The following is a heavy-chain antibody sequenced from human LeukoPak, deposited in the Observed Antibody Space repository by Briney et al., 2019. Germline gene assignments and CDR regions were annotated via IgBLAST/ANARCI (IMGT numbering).Heavy chain of an antibody. Sequence: SETLSLTCTVSGGSISSSSYYWGWIRQPPGKGLEWIGSIYYSGSTYYNPSLKSRVTISVDTSKNQFSLKLSSVTAADTAVYYCARKSGSFDYWGQGTLVTVSS. CDR3: ARKSGSFDY. CDR2: IYYSGST. J-gene: IGHJ4*02. D-gene: IGHD2-15*01. V-gene: IGHV4-39*01. CDR1: GGSISSSSYY.